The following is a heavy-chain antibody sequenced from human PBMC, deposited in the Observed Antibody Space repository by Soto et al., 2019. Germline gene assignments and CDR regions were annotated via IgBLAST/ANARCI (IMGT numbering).Heavy chain of an antibody. V-gene: IGHV1-69*01. J-gene: IGHJ6*02. CDR2: IIPIFGTA. D-gene: IGHD6-19*01. Sequence: QVQLVQSGAEVKKPGSSVKVSCKASGGTFSSYAISWVRQAPGQGLEWMGGIIPIFGTANYAQKFQGRVTITAYESTSTDYMELSSLRSEDTAVYYCARGVAVAGTDYYYGMDVWGQGTTVTVSS. CDR3: ARGVAVAGTDYYYGMDV. CDR1: GGTFSSYA.